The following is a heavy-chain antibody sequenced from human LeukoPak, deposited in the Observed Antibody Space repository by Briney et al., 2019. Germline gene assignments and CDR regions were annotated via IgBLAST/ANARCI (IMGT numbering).Heavy chain of an antibody. CDR1: GYSFTNYW. Sequence: GESLKISCKSSGYSFTNYWVGWVRQMPGKGLEWMGIIYPGDSDTRYSPSFQGQVTISADKSISTAYLQWSSLKASDTAMYYCARHTSQGGYSGYDLDYWGQGTLVTVSS. CDR3: ARHTSQGGYSGYDLDY. CDR2: IYPGDSDT. D-gene: IGHD5-12*01. J-gene: IGHJ4*02. V-gene: IGHV5-51*01.